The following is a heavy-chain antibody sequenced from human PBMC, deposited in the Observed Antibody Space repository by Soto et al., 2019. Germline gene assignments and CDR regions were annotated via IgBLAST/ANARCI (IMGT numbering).Heavy chain of an antibody. V-gene: IGHV3-43*01. D-gene: IGHD3-22*01. Sequence: EVQLVESGGVVVQPGGSLRLSCAASGFKFDDYSMHWVRQAPGKGLEWVSLISWDGGRAYYADSVKGRFTISRDDSKNSLYLQMNSLRPEDTALYYCAKATSPYYCGGVAGWGEVTTVTVSS. J-gene: IGHJ6*04. CDR2: ISWDGGRA. CDR1: GFKFDDYS. CDR3: AKATSPYYCGGVAG.